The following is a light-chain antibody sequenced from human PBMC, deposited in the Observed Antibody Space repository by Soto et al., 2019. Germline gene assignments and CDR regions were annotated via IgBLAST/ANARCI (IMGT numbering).Light chain of an antibody. V-gene: IGLV1-40*01. J-gene: IGLJ1*01. CDR2: GNS. Sequence: QSVLTQPPSVSGAPGQRVTITCTGSSSNIGAGYDVHWYQQLPGTAPKVLIYGNSNRPSGVPDRFSGSKSGTSASLAITGLQADDEADYYCQSYDNSRSDLFVFGTGTKLTVL. CDR3: QSYDNSRSDLFV. CDR1: SSNIGAGYD.